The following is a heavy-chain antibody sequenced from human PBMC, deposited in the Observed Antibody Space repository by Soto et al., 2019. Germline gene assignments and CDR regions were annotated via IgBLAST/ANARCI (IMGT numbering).Heavy chain of an antibody. CDR2: IWYDGSNK. CDR3: ARKKQLWSGGGHQSMDV. D-gene: IGHD5-18*01. CDR1: GFTFSSYG. Sequence: GGSLRLSCAASGFTFSSYGMHWVRQAPGKGLEWVAVIWYDGSNKYYADSVKGRFTISRDNSKNTLYLQMNSLRAEDTAVYYCARKKQLWSGGGHQSMDVWGQGTTVTVSS. V-gene: IGHV3-33*01. J-gene: IGHJ6*02.